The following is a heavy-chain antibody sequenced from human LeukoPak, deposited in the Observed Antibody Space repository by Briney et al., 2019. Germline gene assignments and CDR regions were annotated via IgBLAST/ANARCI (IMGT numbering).Heavy chain of an antibody. CDR1: GGSISSYY. J-gene: IGHJ4*02. Sequence: PSETLSLTCTVSGGSISSYYWSWIRQPPGKGLEWIGYIYYSGSTNYNPSLKSRVTISVDTSKNQFSLKLSSVTAADTAVYCCARERDGYYFDYWGQGTLVTVSS. CDR2: IYYSGST. V-gene: IGHV4-59*01. CDR3: ARERDGYYFDY.